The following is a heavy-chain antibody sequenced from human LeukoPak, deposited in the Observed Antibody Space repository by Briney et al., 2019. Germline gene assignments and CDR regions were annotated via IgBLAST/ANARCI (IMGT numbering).Heavy chain of an antibody. V-gene: IGHV4-59*01. D-gene: IGHD2-21*02. CDR1: GGSISSYY. Sequence: SKTLSLTCTVSGGSISSYYWSWIRQPPGKGLEWIGYIYYSGSTNYNPSLKSRVTISVDTSKNQFSLKLSSVTAADTAVYYCARQHIVVVTASESWFDPWGQGTLVTVSS. CDR2: IYYSGST. CDR3: ARQHIVVVTASESWFDP. J-gene: IGHJ5*02.